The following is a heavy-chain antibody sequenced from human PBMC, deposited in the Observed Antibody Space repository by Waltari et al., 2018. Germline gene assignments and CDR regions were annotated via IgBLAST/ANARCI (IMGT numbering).Heavy chain of an antibody. Sequence: QVQLVQSGAEVKKPGASVKISCKTSEYTFHSSYIHWVRQAPGQGLEWMGIINPSGGSTIDEQKFQGRVTMTRDTSTSTVYMELSSLRSDDTAVYYCALDTGALWMDVWGQGTTVTVSS. D-gene: IGHD2-21*01. CDR3: ALDTGALWMDV. V-gene: IGHV1-46*02. CDR1: EYTFHSSY. CDR2: INPSGGST. J-gene: IGHJ6*02.